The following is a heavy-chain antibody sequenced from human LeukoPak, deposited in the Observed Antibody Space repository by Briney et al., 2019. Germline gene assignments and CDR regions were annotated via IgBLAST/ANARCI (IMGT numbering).Heavy chain of an antibody. CDR2: IFHTGST. J-gene: IGHJ3*02. V-gene: IGHV4-59*01. CDR3: ARRDWNRHPIDAFDI. D-gene: IGHD1-1*01. CDR1: DGSITDYY. Sequence: SETLSLTCSVSDGSITDYYWSWIRQPPGKGLEWIGFIFHTGSTNYNPSLKSRVTISVDTSKNQFSLKLSSVTAADTAVYYCARRDWNRHPIDAFDIWGQGTMVTVSS.